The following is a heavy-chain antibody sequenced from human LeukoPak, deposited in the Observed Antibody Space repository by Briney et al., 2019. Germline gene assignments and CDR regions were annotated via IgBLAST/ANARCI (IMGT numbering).Heavy chain of an antibody. Sequence: PGRSLRLSCAASGFTFSNYGMHWVRQAPGKGLEWMTTIWYDGNNKYYADSVKGRFTISRDNSKNMLYLQMNSLRAEDTAVYYCARGEADYGGNFGDCWGQGTLVTVSS. J-gene: IGHJ4*02. D-gene: IGHD4-23*01. V-gene: IGHV3-33*01. CDR1: GFTFSNYG. CDR3: ARGEADYGGNFGDC. CDR2: IWYDGNNK.